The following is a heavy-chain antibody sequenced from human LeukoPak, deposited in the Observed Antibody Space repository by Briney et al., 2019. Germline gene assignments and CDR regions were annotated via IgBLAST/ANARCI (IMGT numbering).Heavy chain of an antibody. CDR2: INSDGSST. Sequence: PGRSLRLSCAASGFTFSSYWMHWVRHAPGKGLVWVSRINSDGSSTSYADSVKGRFTISRDNAKNTLYLQMNSLRAEDTALYFCAKKAQYNGNYPLDYWGQGTLVTVSS. CDR3: AKKAQYNGNYPLDY. CDR1: GFTFSSYW. V-gene: IGHV3-74*01. D-gene: IGHD1-26*01. J-gene: IGHJ4*02.